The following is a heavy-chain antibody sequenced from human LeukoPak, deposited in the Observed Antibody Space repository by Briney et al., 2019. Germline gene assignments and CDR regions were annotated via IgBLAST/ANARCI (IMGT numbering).Heavy chain of an antibody. CDR1: GGSISSGGYS. CDR3: ARLPLYYDFWSGYYKGY. CDR2: IYHSGST. V-gene: IGHV4-30-2*01. D-gene: IGHD3-3*01. J-gene: IGHJ4*02. Sequence: SETLSLTCTVSGGSISSGGYSWSWIRQPPGKGLEWIGYIYHSGSTYYNPSLKSRVTMSVDRSKNQFSLKLSSVTAADTAVYYCARLPLYYDFWSGYYKGYWGQGTLVTVSS.